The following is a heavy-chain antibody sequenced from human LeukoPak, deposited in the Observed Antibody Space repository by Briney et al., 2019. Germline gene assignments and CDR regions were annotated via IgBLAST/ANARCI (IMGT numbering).Heavy chain of an antibody. CDR1: GYTFTNYA. D-gene: IGHD3-10*01. V-gene: IGHV1-18*01. Sequence: ASVKVSCKASGYTFTNYAMNWVRQAPGQGLEWMGWISAYNGNTNYAQKLQGRVTMTTDTSTSTAYMELRSLRSDDTAVYYCARVGSELLWFGDFSGYNWFDPWGQGTLVTVSS. CDR2: ISAYNGNT. CDR3: ARVGSELLWFGDFSGYNWFDP. J-gene: IGHJ5*02.